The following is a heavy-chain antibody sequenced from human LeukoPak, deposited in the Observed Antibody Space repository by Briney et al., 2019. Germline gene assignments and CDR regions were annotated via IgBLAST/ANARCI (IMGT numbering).Heavy chain of an antibody. CDR3: AKTPYSEPHLDY. Sequence: GGSLRLSCAASGFTFSSYGMHWVRQAPGKGLEWVAVISYDGSNKYYADSVKGRFTISRDNSKNTLYLQMNSLRAEDTAVYYCAKTPYSEPHLDYRGQGTLVTVSS. J-gene: IGHJ4*02. CDR1: GFTFSSYG. V-gene: IGHV3-30*18. CDR2: ISYDGSNK. D-gene: IGHD6-13*01.